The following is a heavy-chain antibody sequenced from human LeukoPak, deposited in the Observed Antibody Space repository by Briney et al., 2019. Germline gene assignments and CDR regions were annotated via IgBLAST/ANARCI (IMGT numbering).Heavy chain of an antibody. D-gene: IGHD3-9*01. Sequence: GGSLGLSCAASGFTFSSYAMSWVRQAPGKGLEWVSAISGSGGSTYYADSVKGRFTISRDNSKNTLYLQMNSLRAEDTAVYYCAKDGPRVLRYFDWLLVGYGLDVWGQGTTVTVSS. CDR1: GFTFSSYA. J-gene: IGHJ6*02. V-gene: IGHV3-23*01. CDR2: ISGSGGST. CDR3: AKDGPRVLRYFDWLLVGYGLDV.